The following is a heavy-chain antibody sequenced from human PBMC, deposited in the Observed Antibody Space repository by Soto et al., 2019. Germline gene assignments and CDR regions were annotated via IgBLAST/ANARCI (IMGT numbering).Heavy chain of an antibody. J-gene: IGHJ4*02. CDR1: GGSISSGGFS. CDR3: ARATFIRKGYYDATDYYYFDY. D-gene: IGHD3-22*01. V-gene: IGHV4-30-2*06. CDR2: IYYSGST. Sequence: QLQLQESGSGLVKPSQTLSLTCAVSGGSISSGGFSWGWIRQSPGKGLELIGYIYYSGSTYYNPSLKSRVTISVDRSKNEFSLRLSSVTAADTAVYYCARATFIRKGYYDATDYYYFDYWGQGTLVTVSS.